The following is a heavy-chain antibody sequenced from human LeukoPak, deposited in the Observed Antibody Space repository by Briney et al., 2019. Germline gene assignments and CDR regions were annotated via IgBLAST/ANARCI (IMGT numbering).Heavy chain of an antibody. V-gene: IGHV3-23*01. Sequence: GGSLRLSCAASGFTFSSYAMSWVRQAPGKGLEWLSAISGSGGSTFYADSVKGRFTISRDNSKNTLYLQMNSLRAEDTAVYYCAKDYYDSSGYYGYFDYWGQGTLVTVSS. CDR3: AKDYYDSSGYYGYFDY. CDR1: GFTFSSYA. D-gene: IGHD3-22*01. J-gene: IGHJ4*02. CDR2: ISGSGGST.